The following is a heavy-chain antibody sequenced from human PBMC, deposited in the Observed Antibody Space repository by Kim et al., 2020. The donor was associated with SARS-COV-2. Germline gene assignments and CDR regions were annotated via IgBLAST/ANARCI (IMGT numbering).Heavy chain of an antibody. D-gene: IGHD6-13*01. V-gene: IGHV3-21*01. CDR1: GFTFSSYS. CDR3: ANGYSRSTLYFDY. J-gene: IGHJ4*02. CDR2: ISSSSSYI. Sequence: GGSLRLSCAASGFTFSSYSMNWVRQAPGKGLEWVSSISSSSSYIYYADSVKGRFTISRDNAKNSLYLQMNSLRAEDTAVYYCANGYSRSTLYFDYWGQGTLVTVSS.